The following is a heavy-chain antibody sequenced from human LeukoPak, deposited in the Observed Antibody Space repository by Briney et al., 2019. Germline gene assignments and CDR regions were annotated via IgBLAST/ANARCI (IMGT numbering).Heavy chain of an antibody. J-gene: IGHJ4*02. Sequence: GSLRLSCAASGFTFSENSMNWVRQAPGKGLEWVSSITRDSGLTYYADSVKGRFTISRDNAQNSLYLQMDSLRVEDTAKYFCARGQSFGPDGGRGILVTVPA. CDR1: GFTFSENS. CDR2: ITRDSGLT. CDR3: ARGQSFGPD. D-gene: IGHD1-14*01. V-gene: IGHV3-21*01.